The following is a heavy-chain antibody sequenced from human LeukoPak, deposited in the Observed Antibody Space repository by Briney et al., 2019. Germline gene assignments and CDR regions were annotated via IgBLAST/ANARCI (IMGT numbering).Heavy chain of an antibody. D-gene: IGHD6-19*01. CDR1: GHSLSELS. J-gene: IGHJ4*02. Sequence: GASVKVSCKISGHSLSELSIHWVREAPGEGLEWMGGFDSENNKMVYSQKFQGRVTMTEDTSADAAYMELTSLRSEDTAVYFCATDRVYHSRGRSWGFFDYWGQGTLVIVSS. V-gene: IGHV1-24*01. CDR3: ATDRVYHSRGRSWGFFDY. CDR2: FDSENNKM.